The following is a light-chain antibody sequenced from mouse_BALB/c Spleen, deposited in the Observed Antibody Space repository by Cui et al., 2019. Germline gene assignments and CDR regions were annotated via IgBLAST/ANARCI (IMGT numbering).Light chain of an antibody. CDR2: SAS. J-gene: IGKJ4*01. CDR1: QNVGTA. CDR3: QQYSSYPLT. Sequence: DIVMTRSQKFMSTSVGDRVSITCKASQNVGTAVAWYQQKPGQSPKLLIYSASNRYTGVPDRFTGSGSGTDFTLTISNMQSEDLADYFCQQYSSYPLTFGSGTKLEIK. V-gene: IGKV6-13*01.